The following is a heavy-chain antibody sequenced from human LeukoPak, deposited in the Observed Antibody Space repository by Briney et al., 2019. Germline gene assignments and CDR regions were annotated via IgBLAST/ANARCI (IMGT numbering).Heavy chain of an antibody. CDR3: ARTRGAAGTYYYYYYGMDV. V-gene: IGHV1-8*01. Sequence: ASVKVSCKASGYSFTSYYMHWVRQAPGQGLEWMGWMNPNSGNTGYAQKFQGRVTMTRNTSISTAYMELSSLRSEDTAVYYCARTRGAAGTYYYYYYGMDVWGQGTTVTVSS. J-gene: IGHJ6*02. CDR1: GYSFTSYY. D-gene: IGHD6-13*01. CDR2: MNPNSGNT.